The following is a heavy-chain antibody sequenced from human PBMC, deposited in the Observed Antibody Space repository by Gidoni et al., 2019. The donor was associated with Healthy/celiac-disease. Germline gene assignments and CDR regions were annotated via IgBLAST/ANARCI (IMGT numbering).Heavy chain of an antibody. CDR1: GFTFSRYG. CDR2: IWYDGSNK. J-gene: IGHJ4*02. D-gene: IGHD2-15*01. CDR3: ARDLTVVTPNYYFDY. Sequence: QVQLVESGVGVVQPGRSLILSCAASGFTFSRYGMHWVRQAPGKGREWGAVIWYDGSNKYYADSVKGRFTISRDNSKNTLYLQMNSLRAEDTAVYYCARDLTVVTPNYYFDYWGQGTLVTVSS. V-gene: IGHV3-33*01.